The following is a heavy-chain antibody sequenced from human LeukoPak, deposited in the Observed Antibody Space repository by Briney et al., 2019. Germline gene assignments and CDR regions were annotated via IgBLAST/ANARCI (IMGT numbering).Heavy chain of an antibody. D-gene: IGHD2-2*01. CDR2: IIPIFGTA. V-gene: IGHV1-69*13. Sequence: SVKVSCKASGGTFSSYAISWVRQAPGQGGEWMGGIIPIFGTANYAQKFQGRVTITADESTSTAYMELSSLRSEDTAVYYCATMGYCSSTSCANPLNYYYYYMDVWGKGTTVTISS. CDR3: ATMGYCSSTSCANPLNYYYYYMDV. J-gene: IGHJ6*03. CDR1: GGTFSSYA.